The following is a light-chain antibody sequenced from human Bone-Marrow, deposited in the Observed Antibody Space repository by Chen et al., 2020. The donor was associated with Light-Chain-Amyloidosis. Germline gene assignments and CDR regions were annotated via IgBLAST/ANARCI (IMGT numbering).Light chain of an antibody. J-gene: IGLJ3*02. V-gene: IGLV6-57*01. Sequence: FMLPQPHSVSESPGKTVISSCTRSSGSIATNYVQWYQQRPGSSPATVIYEDDQRPSGVPERFSGSSDRSSNTATLTSAELKNEDEADYYCQAYQGSSEGVFGGGTKLTVL. CDR2: EDD. CDR1: SGSIATNY. CDR3: QAYQGSSEGV.